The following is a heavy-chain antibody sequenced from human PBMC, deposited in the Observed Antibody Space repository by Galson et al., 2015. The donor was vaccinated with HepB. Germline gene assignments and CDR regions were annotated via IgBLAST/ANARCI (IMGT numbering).Heavy chain of an antibody. D-gene: IGHD6-13*01. CDR3: ARADRRYVAAAE. CDR1: GYTFTDHY. V-gene: IGHV1-2*06. CDR2: INPNSGGT. Sequence: SVKVSCKASGYTFTDHYIHWVRQAPGQGLEWMGRINPNSGGTNYAQKFQGRVTMTRDTSIRTAYMEVSGLRFDDTAVFYCARADRRYVAAAEWGQGTLVTVSS. J-gene: IGHJ4*02.